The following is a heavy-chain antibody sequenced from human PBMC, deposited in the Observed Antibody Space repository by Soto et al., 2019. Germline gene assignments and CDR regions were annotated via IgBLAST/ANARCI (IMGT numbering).Heavy chain of an antibody. CDR3: ARDPSLFPYSSSRYPY. CDR1: GYTFTSYG. J-gene: IGHJ4*02. D-gene: IGHD6-13*01. CDR2: ISAYNGNT. V-gene: IGHV1-18*04. Sequence: ASVKVSCKASGYTFTSYGISWVRQAPGQGLEWMGWISAYNGNTNYAQKLQGRVTMTTDTSTSTAYMELRSLRSDDTAVYYCARDPSLFPYSSSRYPYWGQGTLVTVSS.